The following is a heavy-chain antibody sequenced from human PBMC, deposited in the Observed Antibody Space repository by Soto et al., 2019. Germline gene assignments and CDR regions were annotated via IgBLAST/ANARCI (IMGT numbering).Heavy chain of an antibody. CDR1: GYTLTELS. Sequence: VASVKVSCKVSGYTLTELSMHWVRQAPGKGLEWMGGFDPEDGETIYAQKFQGRVTMTEDTSTDTAYMELSSLRSEDTAVYYCASGITGTRWAYYYYGMDVWGQGTTVTVSS. V-gene: IGHV1-24*01. J-gene: IGHJ6*02. D-gene: IGHD1-7*01. CDR2: FDPEDGET. CDR3: ASGITGTRWAYYYYGMDV.